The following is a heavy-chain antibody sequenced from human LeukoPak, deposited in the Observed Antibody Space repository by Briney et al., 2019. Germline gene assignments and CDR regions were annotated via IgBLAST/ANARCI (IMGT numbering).Heavy chain of an antibody. CDR2: IAAAGGGG. CDR1: GFTFRSCV. V-gene: IGHV3-23*01. J-gene: IGHJ4*02. D-gene: IGHD6-19*01. Sequence: GGSLRLSCAASGFTFRSCVMSWVRQAPGKGLEWVSAIAAAGGGGYHADSVKGRFSISRDNFKNTLYLQMNSLRAEDTAVYYCAKVNPPRGGRSGWYEANDYWGQGTLVIVSS. CDR3: AKVNPPRGGRSGWYEANDY.